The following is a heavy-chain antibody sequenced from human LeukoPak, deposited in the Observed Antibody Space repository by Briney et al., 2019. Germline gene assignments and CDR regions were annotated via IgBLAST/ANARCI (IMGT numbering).Heavy chain of an antibody. J-gene: IGHJ4*02. V-gene: IGHV3-23*01. D-gene: IGHD3-10*01. CDR3: TKLAKYFYGSETYYFFEH. Sequence: GGSLRLSCAASGFTFSSYGMSWVRQAPGKGLEWVSAISGSGGSTYYADSVKGRFTISRDNSKNTLYLQMNSLRVEDTAVYYCTKLAKYFYGSETYYFFEHWGQGTPVTASS. CDR2: ISGSGGST. CDR1: GFTFSSYG.